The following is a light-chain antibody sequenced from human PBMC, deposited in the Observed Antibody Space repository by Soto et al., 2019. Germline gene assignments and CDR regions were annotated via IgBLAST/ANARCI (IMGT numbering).Light chain of an antibody. J-gene: IGLJ2*01. CDR1: RSDVGGYNY. CDR2: DVS. Sequence: QSALTQPRSVSGSPGQSVTISCTGIRSDVGGYNYVSWYQQYPGKAPKLMIYDVSKRPSGVPDRFSGSKSGNTASLTISGLQAEDEADYYCCSYAGSYTVVFGGGTKLTVL. V-gene: IGLV2-11*01. CDR3: CSYAGSYTVV.